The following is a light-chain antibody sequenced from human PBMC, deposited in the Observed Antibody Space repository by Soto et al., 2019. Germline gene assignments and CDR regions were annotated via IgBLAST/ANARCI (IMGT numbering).Light chain of an antibody. Sequence: DIQMTQSPSTLSASEGDRVTITCRASQSISAWLAWYQQKPGKAPNLLIYDVSTLDSGVPSRFSGSASGTEFTLTISSLESDDFATYYCQQYHRYSTFGQGTKVDIK. J-gene: IGKJ1*01. CDR1: QSISAW. CDR3: QQYHRYST. CDR2: DVS. V-gene: IGKV1-5*01.